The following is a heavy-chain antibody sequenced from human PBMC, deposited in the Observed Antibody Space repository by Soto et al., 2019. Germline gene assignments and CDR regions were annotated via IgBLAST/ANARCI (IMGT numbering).Heavy chain of an antibody. CDR2: ISYDGSNK. D-gene: IGHD2-8*01. V-gene: IGHV3-30-3*01. J-gene: IGHJ6*02. Sequence: QVQLVESGGGVVQPGRSLRLSCAASGFTFSSYAMHWVRQAPGKGLEWVAVISYDGSNKYYADSVKGRFTISRDNXKXXLYLQMNSLRAEDTAVYYCAREILYNYYYYYGMDVWGQGTTVTVSS. CDR1: GFTFSSYA. CDR3: AREILYNYYYYYGMDV.